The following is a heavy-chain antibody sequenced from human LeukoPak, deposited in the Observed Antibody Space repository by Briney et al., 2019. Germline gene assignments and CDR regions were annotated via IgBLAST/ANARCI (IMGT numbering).Heavy chain of an antibody. CDR3: ARDFEYCSGGSCYAAGYYYYYGMDV. CDR2: ISSSSSYI. V-gene: IGHV3-21*01. CDR1: GFTFSSYS. D-gene: IGHD2-15*01. J-gene: IGHJ6*02. Sequence: GGSLRLSCAASGFTFSSYSMNWVRQAPGKGLEWVSSISSSSSYIYYADSVKGRFTISRDNAKNSLYLQMNSLRAEGTAVYYCARDFEYCSGGSCYAAGYYYYYGMDVWGQGTTVTVSS.